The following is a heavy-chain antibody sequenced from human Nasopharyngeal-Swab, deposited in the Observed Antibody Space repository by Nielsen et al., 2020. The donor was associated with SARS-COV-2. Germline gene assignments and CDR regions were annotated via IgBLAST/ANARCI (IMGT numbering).Heavy chain of an antibody. D-gene: IGHD6-13*01. CDR3: AKRMRGPAAGTDYFDY. CDR1: GFTFTNYV. CDR2: ITGSGGRT. V-gene: IGHV3-23*01. Sequence: GESLKISCAASGFTFTNYVMTWVRQAPGKGLEWISGITGSGGRTYYADSVKGRFTISRDNSKNTLYLQMNTLRAEDTAVYYCAKRMRGPAAGTDYFDYWGQGNLVTVSS. J-gene: IGHJ4*02.